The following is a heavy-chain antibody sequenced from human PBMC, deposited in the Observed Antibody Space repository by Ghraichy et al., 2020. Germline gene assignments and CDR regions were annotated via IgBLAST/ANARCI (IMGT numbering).Heavy chain of an antibody. Sequence: GGSLRLSCAASGFTFSTYGMNWVRQAPGKGLEWVSFISSSTSYIFYADSVKGRFTISRDNAKNSVYLQMNSLRAEDTAVYYCARICENFDICPYPYYYYGLDVWGQGTTVTVSS. V-gene: IGHV3-21*01. D-gene: IGHD3-9*01. CDR2: ISSSTSYI. CDR1: GFTFSTYG. CDR3: ARICENFDICPYPYYYYGLDV. J-gene: IGHJ6*02.